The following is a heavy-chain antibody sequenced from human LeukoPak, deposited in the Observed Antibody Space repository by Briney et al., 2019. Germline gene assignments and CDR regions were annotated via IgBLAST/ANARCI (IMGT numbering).Heavy chain of an antibody. CDR2: INAGNGNT. CDR1: GYTFTSYA. V-gene: IGHV1-3*01. D-gene: IGHD2-15*01. Sequence: EASVKVSCKASGYTFTSYAMHWVRQAPGQRLEWMGWINAGNGNTKYSQKFQGRVTITRDTSASTAYMELSSLRSEDTAVYYCARANLGYCSGGSCAPQAFDIWGQGTMVTISS. CDR3: ARANLGYCSGGSCAPQAFDI. J-gene: IGHJ3*02.